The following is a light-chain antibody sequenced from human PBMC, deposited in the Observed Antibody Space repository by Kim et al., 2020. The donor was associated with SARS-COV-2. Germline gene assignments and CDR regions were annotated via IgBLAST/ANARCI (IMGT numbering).Light chain of an antibody. CDR3: LLYYGGAWV. CDR2: STT. CDR1: TGPVTSDYY. Sequence: PGGTVTLTCVSSTGPVTSDYYPNWFQQKPGQAPRALIYSTTNRQSWTPARFSGSLLGGKEALTLSRVQPEDEADYYCLLYYGGAWVFGGGTQLTVL. J-gene: IGLJ3*02. V-gene: IGLV7-43*01.